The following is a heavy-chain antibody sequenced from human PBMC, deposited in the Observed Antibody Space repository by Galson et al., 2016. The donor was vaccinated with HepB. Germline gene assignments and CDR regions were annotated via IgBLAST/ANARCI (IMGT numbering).Heavy chain of an antibody. CDR1: GDSISTFY. CDR2: IYYSGRP. Sequence: SETLSLTCTVTGDSISTFYWSWIRQSPGKGLELIGYIYYSGRPNYNPSLKSRVTISVDRSRDLFFLTLTSVTAADTATYYCARTNRYSFSQYVLEVWGRGTTVTVSS. CDR3: ARTNRYSFSQYVLEV. J-gene: IGHJ6*02. D-gene: IGHD5-12*01. V-gene: IGHV4-59*08.